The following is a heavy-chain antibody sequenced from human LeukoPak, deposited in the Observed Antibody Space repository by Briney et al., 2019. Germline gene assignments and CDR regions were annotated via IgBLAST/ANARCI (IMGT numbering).Heavy chain of an antibody. CDR1: GGSFSGYY. CDR2: INHSGSA. D-gene: IGHD6-13*01. J-gene: IGHJ4*02. Sequence: SETLSLTCAVSGGSFSGYYWTWVRQPPGKGLEWIGEINHSGSANYNPSLMSRVTISLDTSKNHFSLNLSSVTAADTAVYYCARDRLWAAAGTDYWGQGTLVTVSS. CDR3: ARDRLWAAAGTDY. V-gene: IGHV4-34*01.